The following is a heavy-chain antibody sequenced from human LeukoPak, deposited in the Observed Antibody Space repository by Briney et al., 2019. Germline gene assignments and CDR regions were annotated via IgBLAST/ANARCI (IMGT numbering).Heavy chain of an antibody. Sequence: SETLSPTCTVSGSSVSSSNYYWGWIRQPPGKGLEWIGNILYSGSTHYNPSLKRRVIISVDTSKNQLSLKLTSMTAADTAVYYCARGVSTSWSSAAFQPFDYWGQGALVTVSS. D-gene: IGHD6-13*01. CDR2: ILYSGST. J-gene: IGHJ4*02. V-gene: IGHV4-39*07. CDR1: GSSVSSSNYY. CDR3: ARGVSTSWSSAAFQPFDY.